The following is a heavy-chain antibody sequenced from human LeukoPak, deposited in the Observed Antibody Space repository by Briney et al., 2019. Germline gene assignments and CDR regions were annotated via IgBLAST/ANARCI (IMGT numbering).Heavy chain of an antibody. V-gene: IGHV3-53*01. D-gene: IGHD1-1*01. J-gene: IGHJ5*02. CDR3: ARDAPQLGFDP. CDR2: IYSGGST. CDR1: GFTVSSNY. Sequence: QTGGSLRLSCAASGFTVSSNYMSWVRQAPGKGLEWVSVIYSGGSTYYADSVKGRFTISRDNSKNTLYLQMNSLRAEDTAVYYCARDAPQLGFDPWGQGTLATVSS.